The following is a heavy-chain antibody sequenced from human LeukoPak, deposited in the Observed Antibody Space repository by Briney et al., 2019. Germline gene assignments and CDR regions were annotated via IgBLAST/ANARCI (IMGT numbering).Heavy chain of an antibody. CDR3: AKWSGNRPLYYFDY. CDR1: GFTFTCCG. V-gene: IGHV3-30*18. J-gene: IGHJ4*02. D-gene: IGHD3-3*01. CDR2: ISSSDGNSK. Sequence: GGSLRLPCATSGFTFTCCGMHWVRQASGKGLEWVAAISSSDGNSKYYADSVKGRFTISRDNSKNTVYLQMNSLRADDTAVYYCAKWSGNRPLYYFDYWGQGTLVTVSS.